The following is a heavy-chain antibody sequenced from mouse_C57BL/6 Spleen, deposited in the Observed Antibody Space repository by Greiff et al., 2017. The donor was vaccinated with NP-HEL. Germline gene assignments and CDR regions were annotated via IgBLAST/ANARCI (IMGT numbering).Heavy chain of an antibody. CDR1: CYSFPDYN. V-gene: IGHV1-39*01. CDR2: INPNYGTT. Sequence: LVESGPELVKPGASVKISCKASCYSFPDYNMNWVKQSNGKSLEWIGVINPNYGTTSYNQKFKCKATLTVDQSSSTAYMQLNSLTSEDSAVYYCARWGVANFDYWGQGTTLTVSS. D-gene: IGHD1-1*02. CDR3: ARWGVANFDY. J-gene: IGHJ2*01.